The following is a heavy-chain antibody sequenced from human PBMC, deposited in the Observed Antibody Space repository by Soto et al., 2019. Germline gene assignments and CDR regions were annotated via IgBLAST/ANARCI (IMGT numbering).Heavy chain of an antibody. D-gene: IGHD3-3*01. CDR1: GYSFTSYW. CDR3: ARHSFVLRFLEWLPPFDP. Sequence: PGESLKISCKGSGYSFTSYWIGWVRQMPGKDLEWMGIIYPGDSDTRYSPSFQGQVTISADKSISTAYLQWSSLKASDTAMYYCARHSFVLRFLEWLPPFDPWGQGTLVTVSS. V-gene: IGHV5-51*01. CDR2: IYPGDSDT. J-gene: IGHJ5*02.